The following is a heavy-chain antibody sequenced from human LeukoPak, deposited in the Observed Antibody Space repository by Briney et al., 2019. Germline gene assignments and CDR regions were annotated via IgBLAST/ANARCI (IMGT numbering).Heavy chain of an antibody. CDR2: ISYDGSNK. CDR3: AREDYDYWSGYSKEENRFDP. V-gene: IGHV3-30-3*01. D-gene: IGHD3-3*01. CDR1: GFTFSSYA. Sequence: GRSLRLSCAASGFTFSSYAMHWVRQAPGKGLEWVAVISYDGSNKYYADSVKGRFTISRDNSKNTLYLQMNSLRAEETAVYYCAREDYDYWSGYSKEENRFDPWGQGTLVTVSS. J-gene: IGHJ5*02.